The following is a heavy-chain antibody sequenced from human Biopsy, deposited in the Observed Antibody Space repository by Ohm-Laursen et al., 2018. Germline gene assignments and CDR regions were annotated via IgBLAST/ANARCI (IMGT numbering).Heavy chain of an antibody. CDR2: ISETSSHI. CDR1: GFTFCSYS. Sequence: SLRLSCSAAGFTFCSYSMNWVRQAPGKGLAWISYISETSSHIYDADSVKGQFTVARDNAKNSLYLQLNSLRAEDTAVYYCARDSRRTAREGGMDVWGQGTTVTVSS. D-gene: IGHD6-6*01. V-gene: IGHV3-21*01. CDR3: ARDSRRTAREGGMDV. J-gene: IGHJ6*02.